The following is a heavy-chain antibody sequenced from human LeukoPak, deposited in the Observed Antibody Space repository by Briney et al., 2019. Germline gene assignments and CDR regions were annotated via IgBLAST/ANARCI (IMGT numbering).Heavy chain of an antibody. D-gene: IGHD2-2*01. CDR3: ASASPANDY. J-gene: IGHJ4*02. CDR1: GYSFSKSA. Sequence: GGSLRLSCAASGYSFSKSAMSWVRQVPGKGLEWVSGISDAGRRTYYADSVEGRFTISRDNSKYTLYLDMRSLRLDDTAVYYCASASPANDYWGQGALVTVSS. CDR2: ISDAGRRT. V-gene: IGHV3-23*01.